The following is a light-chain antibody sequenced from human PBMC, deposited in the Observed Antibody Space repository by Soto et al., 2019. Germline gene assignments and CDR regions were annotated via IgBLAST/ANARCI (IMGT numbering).Light chain of an antibody. CDR1: QGISRW. CDR2: ATS. V-gene: IGKV1D-12*01. Sequence: DIQLTQSPCSVSAFVGDRVTITCSASQGISRWLAWYQQKPGKAPKLLIYATSSLQTGVPSRFSGSGFGTDFTLTISSLQPEDFATYYCQQANGFPITFGQGTRLEI. J-gene: IGKJ5*01. CDR3: QQANGFPIT.